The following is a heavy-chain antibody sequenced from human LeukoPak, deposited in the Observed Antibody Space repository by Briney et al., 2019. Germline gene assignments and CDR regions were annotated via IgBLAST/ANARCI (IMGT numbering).Heavy chain of an antibody. CDR2: ISSSTSTI. CDR3: ARVLPYDYINRFDL. D-gene: IGHD4-11*01. J-gene: IGHJ5*02. Sequence: PGGSLRLSCAASGFTFSTYSMSWVRQAPGKGLEWVSYISSSTSTIYYADSVKGRFTISRDNAKNSLYLQMNGLRAEDTAVYYCARVLPYDYINRFDLWGQGTLVTVSS. CDR1: GFTFSTYS. V-gene: IGHV3-48*01.